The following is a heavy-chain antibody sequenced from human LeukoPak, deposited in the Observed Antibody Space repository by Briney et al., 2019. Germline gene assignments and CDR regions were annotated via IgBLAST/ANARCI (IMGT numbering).Heavy chain of an antibody. Sequence: ASVKVSCKASGYTFTSYDINRVRQVPGQGLEWMGWMNPNSGSTGYAQKFQGRVTMTRNTSISTAYMELSSLRSEDTAVYYCARGSVGYDFWSGYYDSDYWGQGTLVTVSS. CDR3: ARGSVGYDFWSGYYDSDY. J-gene: IGHJ4*02. V-gene: IGHV1-8*01. CDR2: MNPNSGST. CDR1: GYTFTSYD. D-gene: IGHD3-3*01.